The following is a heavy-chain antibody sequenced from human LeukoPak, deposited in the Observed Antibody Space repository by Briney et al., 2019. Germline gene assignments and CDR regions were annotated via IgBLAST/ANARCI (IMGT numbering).Heavy chain of an antibody. Sequence: ASVKVSCKVSGYTLTELSMHWVRQAPGKGLEWMGGFDPEDGETIYAQKSQGRVTMTEDTSTDTAYMELSSLRSEDTAVYYCATIVIYDILTGYYNKAFDIWGQGTMVTVSS. CDR3: ATIVIYDILTGYYNKAFDI. J-gene: IGHJ3*02. V-gene: IGHV1-24*01. D-gene: IGHD3-9*01. CDR1: GYTLTELS. CDR2: FDPEDGET.